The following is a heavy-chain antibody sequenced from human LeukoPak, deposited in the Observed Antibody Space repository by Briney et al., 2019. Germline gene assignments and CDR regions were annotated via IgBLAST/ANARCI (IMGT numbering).Heavy chain of an antibody. V-gene: IGHV4-59*01. CDR1: GGSISSYY. CDR2: IYYSGST. D-gene: IGHD3-22*01. J-gene: IGHJ4*02. CDR3: ARGYDSSGYYGADFDY. Sequence: PSETLSLTCTVSGGSISSYYWSWIRQPPGKGLEWIGYIYYSGSTNYNPSLKSRVTISVDTSKNQFSLKLSSVTAADTAVYYCARGYDSSGYYGADFDYWGQGTLVTVSS.